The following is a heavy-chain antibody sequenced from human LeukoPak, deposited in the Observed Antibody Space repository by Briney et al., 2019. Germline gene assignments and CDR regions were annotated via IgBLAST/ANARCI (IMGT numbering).Heavy chain of an antibody. CDR1: GGSISSYY. D-gene: IGHD6-13*01. J-gene: IGHJ4*02. V-gene: IGHV4-59*12. Sequence: SETLSLTCTVSGGSISSYYWSWIRQPPGKGLEWIGYIYYSGSTNYNPSLKSRVTISVDTSKNQFSLKLSSVTAADTAVYYCARGWRLRDFDYWGQGTLVTVSS. CDR3: ARGWRLRDFDY. CDR2: IYYSGST.